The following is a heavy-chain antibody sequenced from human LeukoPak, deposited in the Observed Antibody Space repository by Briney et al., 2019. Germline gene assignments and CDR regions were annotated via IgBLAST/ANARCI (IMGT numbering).Heavy chain of an antibody. J-gene: IGHJ4*02. CDR3: ARSSIVGVAFDY. CDR2: ISYDGSNK. CDR1: GFTFSSYA. Sequence: PGGSLRLSCAASGFTFSSYAMHWVRQAPGKGLEWVAVISYDGSNKYYADSVKGRFTISRDNSKNTLYLQMNSLRAEDTAVYYCARSSIVGVAFDYWGQGTLVTVSS. D-gene: IGHD1-26*01. V-gene: IGHV3-30-3*01.